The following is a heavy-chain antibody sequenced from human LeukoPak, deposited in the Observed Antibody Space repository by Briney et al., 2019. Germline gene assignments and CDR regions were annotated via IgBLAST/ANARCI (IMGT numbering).Heavy chain of an antibody. J-gene: IGHJ4*02. CDR3: AKGKIVRTYYFDY. V-gene: IGHV3-23*01. D-gene: IGHD1-26*01. CDR1: GFTFSSYA. CDR2: ISGSGGST. Sequence: PGGSLRLSCAASGFTFSSYAMSWVRQAPGKRLEWVSAISGSGGSTYYADSVKGRFTISGDNSKNTLYLQMNSLRAEDTAVYYCAKGKIVRTYYFDYWGQGTLVTVSS.